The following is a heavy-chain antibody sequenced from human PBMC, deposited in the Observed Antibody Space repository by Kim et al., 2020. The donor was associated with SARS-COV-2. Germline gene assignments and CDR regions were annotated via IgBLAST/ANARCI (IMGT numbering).Heavy chain of an antibody. V-gene: IGHV3-64*01. CDR3: ARSAGGYSYGYERVDYYGMDV. J-gene: IGHJ6*02. CDR2: ISSNGGST. D-gene: IGHD5-18*01. CDR1: GFTFSSYA. Sequence: GGSLRLSCAASGFTFSSYAMHWVRQAPGKGLEYVSAISSNGGSTYYANSVKGRFTISRDNSKNTLYLQMGSLRAEDMAVYYCARSAGGYSYGYERVDYYGMDVWGQGTTVTVSS.